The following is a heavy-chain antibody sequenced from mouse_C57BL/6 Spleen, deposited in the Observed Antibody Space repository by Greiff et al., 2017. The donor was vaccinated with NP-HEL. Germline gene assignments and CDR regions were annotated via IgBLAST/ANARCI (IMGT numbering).Heavy chain of an antibody. CDR1: GYTFTNYW. CDR3: ARSHYGSSYGGFDY. CDR2: IYPGGGYT. V-gene: IGHV1-63*01. J-gene: IGHJ2*01. D-gene: IGHD1-1*01. Sequence: VQLQQSGAELVRPGTSVKMSCKASGYTFTNYWIGWAKQRPGHGLEWIGDIYPGGGYTNYNEKFKGKATLTADKSSSTAYMQFSSLTSEDSAIYYVARSHYGSSYGGFDYWGQGTTLTVSS.